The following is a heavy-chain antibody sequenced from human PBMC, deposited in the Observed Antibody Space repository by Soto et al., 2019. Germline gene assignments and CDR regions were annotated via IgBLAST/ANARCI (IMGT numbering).Heavy chain of an antibody. CDR3: ARQRRGGYWSAX. V-gene: IGHV4-30-4*01. CDR2: IYKSGTT. CDR1: GGSINSDDHY. J-gene: IGHJ5*02. Sequence: PSETLSLTCSVSGGSINSDDHYWTWIRQPPGKGLELIGSIYKSGTTKYNPSLKSRITVSIDTSKNQFSLNLTSVTAADTALYYCARQRRGGYWSAXWGQVTPVTVSX.